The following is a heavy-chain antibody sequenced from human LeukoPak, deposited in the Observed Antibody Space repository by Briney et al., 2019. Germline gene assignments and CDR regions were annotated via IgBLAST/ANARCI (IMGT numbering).Heavy chain of an antibody. CDR1: GFTFSSNY. V-gene: IGHV3-53*01. CDR2: IYSGGST. D-gene: IGHD2-15*01. Sequence: GGSLRLSCAASGFTFSSNYMSGVRQAPGKGLEWVSVIYSGGSTYYADSVKGRFTISRDNSKNTLYLQMNSLRAEDTAVYYCAKDLGVVVVAATPDYWGQGTLVTVSS. CDR3: AKDLGVVVVAATPDY. J-gene: IGHJ4*02.